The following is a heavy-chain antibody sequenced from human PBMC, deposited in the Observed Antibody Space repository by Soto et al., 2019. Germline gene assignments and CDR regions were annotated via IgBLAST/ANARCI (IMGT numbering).Heavy chain of an antibody. J-gene: IGHJ6*02. CDR2: IKSKTDGGTT. CDR3: TTAPENYYYGMDV. Sequence: GGSLRLSCAASGFTFSNAWMSWVRQAPGKGLEWVGRIKSKTDGGTTDYAAPGKGRFTISRDDSKNTLYLQMNSLKTEDTAVYYCTTAPENYYYGMDVWGQGTTVTVSS. V-gene: IGHV3-15*01. CDR1: GFTFSNAW.